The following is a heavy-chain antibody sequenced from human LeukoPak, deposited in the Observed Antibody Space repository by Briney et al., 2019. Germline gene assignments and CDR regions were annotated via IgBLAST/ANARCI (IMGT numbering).Heavy chain of an antibody. CDR1: GGSFSGYY. J-gene: IGHJ5*02. CDR3: ARRNAAAGPNWFDP. D-gene: IGHD6-13*01. V-gene: IGHV4-34*01. Sequence: PSETLSLTCAVYGGSFSGYYWSWIRQPPGKGLEWIGEINHSGSTNYNPSLKSRVTISVDTSKNQFSLKLSSVTAADTAVYYCARRNAAAGPNWFDPWGQGTLVTVSS. CDR2: INHSGST.